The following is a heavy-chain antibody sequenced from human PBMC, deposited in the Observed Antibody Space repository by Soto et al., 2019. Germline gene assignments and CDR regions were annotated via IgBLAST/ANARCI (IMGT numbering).Heavy chain of an antibody. D-gene: IGHD6-13*01. CDR2: INQDGGDK. CDR1: EFTFSDYW. J-gene: IGHJ4*02. V-gene: IGHV3-7*05. CDR3: ARDGVAPGLYFDF. Sequence: SGGSLRLSCAASEFTFSDYWMNWVRQAPGKGLEWVGSINQDGGDKKYVDSVKGRFTNSRDNAKNSLYLQMAILRADDTAVYYCARDGVAPGLYFDFWGQGALVTVSS.